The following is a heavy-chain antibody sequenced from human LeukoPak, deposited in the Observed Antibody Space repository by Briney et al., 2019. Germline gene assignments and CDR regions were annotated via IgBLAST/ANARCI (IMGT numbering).Heavy chain of an antibody. V-gene: IGHV3-7*01. CDR2: IKQDGSEK. Sequence: GGSLRLSCAASGFTFSSYWMSWVRQAPGKGLEWVANIKQDGSEKYYVDSVKGRFTISRDNAKNSLYLQMNSLSAEDTAVYYCARDFPSDIVVVPAATLYYYYGMDVWGQGTTVTVSS. J-gene: IGHJ6*02. D-gene: IGHD2-2*01. CDR1: GFTFSSYW. CDR3: ARDFPSDIVVVPAATLYYYYGMDV.